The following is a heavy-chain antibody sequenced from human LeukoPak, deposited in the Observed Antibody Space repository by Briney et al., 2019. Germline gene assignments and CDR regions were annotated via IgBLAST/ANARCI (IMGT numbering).Heavy chain of an antibody. CDR2: ISTSNGDT. D-gene: IGHD3-16*01. J-gene: IGHJ4*02. CDR1: GYTFSTYG. Sequence: ASVKVSCKASGYTFSTYGISWVRQAPGQGLEWMGWISTSNGDTKYAQKLQGRVTMTTDTSTSTAYMELRNLRSDDTAVYYCAREGLGELTLDYWGQGTLVTVSS. V-gene: IGHV1-18*01. CDR3: AREGLGELTLDY.